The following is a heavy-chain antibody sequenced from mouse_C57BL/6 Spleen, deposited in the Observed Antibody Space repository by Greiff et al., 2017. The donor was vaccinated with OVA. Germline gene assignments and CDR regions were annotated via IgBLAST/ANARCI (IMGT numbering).Heavy chain of an antibody. V-gene: IGHV1-72*01. J-gene: IGHJ4*01. CDR1: GYTFTSYW. CDR2: IDPNSGGT. CDR3: ARSPVVDPYYYAMDY. Sequence: QVQLQQPGAELVKPGASVKLSCKASGYTFTSYWMHWVKQRPGRGLEWIGTIDPNSGGTKYNEKFKSKATLTVDKPSSTAYMQLSSLTSEDSAVYYCARSPVVDPYYYAMDYWGQGTSVTVSS. D-gene: IGHD1-1*01.